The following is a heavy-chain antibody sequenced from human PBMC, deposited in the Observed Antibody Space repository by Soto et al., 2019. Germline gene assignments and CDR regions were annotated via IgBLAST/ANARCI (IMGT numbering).Heavy chain of an antibody. CDR1: GYPFTGHY. V-gene: IGHV1-2*02. CDR3: ARERYQVISDGMDV. D-gene: IGHD2-2*01. J-gene: IGHJ6*02. Sequence: ASVNISFKASGYPFTGHYIHWVRYAPGQGLEWMGWINPQTGGTSYAQKFQGRVTLSRDTSINTAYLELSRLRFDDAAVYFCARERYQVISDGMDVWGQGTTVTVSS. CDR2: INPQTGGT.